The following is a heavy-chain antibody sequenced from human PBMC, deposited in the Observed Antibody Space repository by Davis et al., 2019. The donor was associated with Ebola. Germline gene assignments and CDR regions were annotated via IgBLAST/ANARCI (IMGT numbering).Heavy chain of an antibody. CDR2: ISYDGNNK. CDR3: AKSGPSGGGYYYGMDV. Sequence: GGSLRLSCAASGFTFSSYGMHWVRQAPGKGLEWVAVISYDGNNKYYADSVKGRFTISRDNSKNTLYLQMNSLRAEDTAVYYCAKSGPSGGGYYYGMDVWGQGTTVTVSS. V-gene: IGHV3-30*18. J-gene: IGHJ6*02. CDR1: GFTFSSYG. D-gene: IGHD3-10*01.